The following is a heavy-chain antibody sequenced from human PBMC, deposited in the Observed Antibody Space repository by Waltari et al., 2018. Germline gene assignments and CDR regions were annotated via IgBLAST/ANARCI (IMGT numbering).Heavy chain of an antibody. V-gene: IGHV4-4*02. CDR1: GDSMSSTDW. CDR2: VQRSGRT. D-gene: IGHD2-15*01. Sequence: QLQLQESGPGLVKPSGTLSLTCAVSGDSMSSTDWWSWVRQSPGKGLEWIGQVQRSGRTNYNPSFASRVTISIDTSTKPFSLKVTSATAADTAVYFCARDRGRGIYLDSWGQGTLVTVSP. J-gene: IGHJ4*02. CDR3: ARDRGRGIYLDS.